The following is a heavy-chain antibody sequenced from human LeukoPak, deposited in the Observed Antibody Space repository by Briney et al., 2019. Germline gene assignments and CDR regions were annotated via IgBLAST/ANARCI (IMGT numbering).Heavy chain of an antibody. CDR3: ASGSISGSYYWFDY. V-gene: IGHV1-18*04. Sequence: ASVKVSCKASGYTFTGYYIHWVRQAPGQGLEWMGWINPNSGYTNYAQKLQGRVTMTTDTSTSTAYMELRSLRSDDTAVYYCASGSISGSYYWFDYWGQGTLVTVSS. CDR1: GYTFTGYY. CDR2: INPNSGYT. J-gene: IGHJ4*02. D-gene: IGHD1-26*01.